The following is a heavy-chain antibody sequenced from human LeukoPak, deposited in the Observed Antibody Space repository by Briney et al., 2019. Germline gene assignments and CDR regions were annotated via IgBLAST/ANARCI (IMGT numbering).Heavy chain of an antibody. Sequence: GGSLRLSCAASGFTFSSYAMHWVRQAPGKGLEWVAVISYDGSNENYADSVKGRFTISRDNSKNTLYLQMNSLRGDDTAVYFRARGGNIYLSGKIKIFEDWGQGILVTVSS. CDR2: ISYDGSNE. V-gene: IGHV3-30-3*01. J-gene: IGHJ4*02. CDR3: ARGGNIYLSGKIKIFED. CDR1: GFTFSSYA. D-gene: IGHD2/OR15-2a*01.